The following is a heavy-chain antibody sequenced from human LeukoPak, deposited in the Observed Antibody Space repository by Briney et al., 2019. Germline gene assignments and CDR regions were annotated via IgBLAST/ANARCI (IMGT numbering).Heavy chain of an antibody. J-gene: IGHJ4*02. Sequence: SVKVSCKASGYTFTGYYMHWVRQAPGQGLEWMGRIIPILGIANYAQKFQGRVTITADKSTSTAYMELSSLRSEDTAVYYCAAYLAARPFDYWGQGTLVTVSS. D-gene: IGHD6-6*01. CDR2: IIPILGIA. V-gene: IGHV1-69*02. CDR1: GYTFTGYY. CDR3: AAYLAARPFDY.